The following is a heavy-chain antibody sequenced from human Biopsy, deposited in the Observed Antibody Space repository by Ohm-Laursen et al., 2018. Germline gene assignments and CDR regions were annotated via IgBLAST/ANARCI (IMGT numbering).Heavy chain of an antibody. Sequence: PSQTLSLTCAVYGGSFNGYFWSWIRQPPGKGLEWIGDITQSGSTNYSTSLKSRITISVDTAKKQFSLSLRSVTAADTAVYYCARVGVGAPSIDYFDPWGRGTLVTVSS. J-gene: IGHJ2*01. CDR3: ARVGVGAPSIDYFDP. V-gene: IGHV4-34*01. CDR1: GGSFNGYF. CDR2: ITQSGST. D-gene: IGHD1-26*01.